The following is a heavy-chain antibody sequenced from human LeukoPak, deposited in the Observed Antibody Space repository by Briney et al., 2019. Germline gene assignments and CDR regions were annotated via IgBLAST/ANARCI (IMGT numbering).Heavy chain of an antibody. CDR2: IIPIFGTA. D-gene: IGHD2-2*01. V-gene: IGHV1-69*13. CDR3: TAQDIVVVPAAAYYYYGMDV. CDR1: GYTFTSYG. J-gene: IGHJ6*02. Sequence: VASVKVSCKASGYTFTSYGISWVRQAPGQGLEWMGGIIPIFGTANYAQKFQGRVTITADESTSTAYMELSSLRSEDTAVYYCTAQDIVVVPAAAYYYYGMDVWGQGTTVTVSS.